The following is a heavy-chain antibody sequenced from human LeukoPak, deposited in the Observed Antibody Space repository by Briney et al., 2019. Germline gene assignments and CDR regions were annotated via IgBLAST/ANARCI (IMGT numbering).Heavy chain of an antibody. D-gene: IGHD3-22*01. CDR3: TTSLSSGYYIDY. CDR2: IKSKTDGGTT. J-gene: IGHJ4*02. Sequence: PGGSLRLSCAASGFTFSNAWMSWVRQAPGKGLECVGRIKSKTDGGTTDYAAPVKGRFTISRDDSKNTLYLQMNSLKTEDTAVYYCTTSLSSGYYIDYWGQGTLVTVSS. V-gene: IGHV3-15*01. CDR1: GFTFSNAW.